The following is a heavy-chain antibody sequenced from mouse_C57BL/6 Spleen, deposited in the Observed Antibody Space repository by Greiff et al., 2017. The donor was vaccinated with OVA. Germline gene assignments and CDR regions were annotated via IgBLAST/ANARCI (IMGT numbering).Heavy chain of an antibody. V-gene: IGHV1-82*01. Sequence: QVQLQQSGPELVKPGASVKISCKASGYAFSSSWMNWVKQRPGKGLEWIGRIYPGDGDTNYNGKFKGKATLTADKSSSTAYMQLSSLTSEDSAVYSCAREGLYGNYNFDYWGQGTTLTVSS. CDR2: IYPGDGDT. CDR3: AREGLYGNYNFDY. CDR1: GYAFSSSW. J-gene: IGHJ2*01. D-gene: IGHD2-1*01.